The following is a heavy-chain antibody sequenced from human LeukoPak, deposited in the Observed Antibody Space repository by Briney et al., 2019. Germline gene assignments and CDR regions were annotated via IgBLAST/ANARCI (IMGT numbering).Heavy chain of an antibody. CDR3: ATEPARHDYSMEGNWFDP. J-gene: IGHJ5*02. V-gene: IGHV1-24*01. Sequence: VASVKVSCKVSGYTLTELSMHWVRQAPGKGLEWMGGFDPEDGETIYAQKFQGRVTMTEDTSTDTAYMELSSLRSEDTAAYYCATEPARHDYSMEGNWFDPWGQGTLVTVSS. CDR1: GYTLTELS. D-gene: IGHD4-11*01. CDR2: FDPEDGET.